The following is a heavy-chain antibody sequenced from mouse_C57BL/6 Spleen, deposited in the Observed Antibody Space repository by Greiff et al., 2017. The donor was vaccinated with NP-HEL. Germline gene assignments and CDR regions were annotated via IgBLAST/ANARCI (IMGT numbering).Heavy chain of an antibody. J-gene: IGHJ3*01. CDR2: IRNKANNHAT. CDR1: GFTFSDAW. CDR3: TRLPYDYDGAWFAY. Sequence: EVKVVESGGGLVQPGGSMKLSCAASGFTFSDAWMDWVRQSPEKGLEWVAEIRNKANNHATYYAESVKGRFTISRDDSKSSVYLQMNSLRAEDTGIYYCTRLPYDYDGAWFAYWGQGTLVTVSA. D-gene: IGHD2-4*01. V-gene: IGHV6-6*01.